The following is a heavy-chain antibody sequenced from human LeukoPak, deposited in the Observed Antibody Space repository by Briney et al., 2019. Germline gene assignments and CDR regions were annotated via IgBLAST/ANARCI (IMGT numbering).Heavy chain of an antibody. CDR2: IYHSGST. D-gene: IGHD3-3*01. J-gene: IGHJ3*02. V-gene: IGHV4-38-2*02. Sequence: SETLSLTCTVSGYSISSGYYWGWIRQPPGKGLEWIGSIYHSGSTYYNPSLKSRVTISVDTSKNQFSLKLSSVTAADTAVYYCARVRGPTVVFGVVTPDAFDIWGQGTMVTVSS. CDR3: ARVRGPTVVFGVVTPDAFDI. CDR1: GYSISSGYY.